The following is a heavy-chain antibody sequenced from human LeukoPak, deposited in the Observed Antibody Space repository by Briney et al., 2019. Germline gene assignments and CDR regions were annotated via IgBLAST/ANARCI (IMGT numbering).Heavy chain of an antibody. V-gene: IGHV3-64D*06. D-gene: IGHD6-19*01. CDR3: VNQISGWVY. CDR1: VFTFSTRP. J-gene: IGHJ4*02. CDR2: SSANGGST. Sequence: GGSLRLSCPASVFTFSTRPMHWVRQAPGKGLEYVSGSSANGGSTYYADSVKGRFIISRDNSKNTVYLQMSSLRPEDTAVYYCVNQISGWVYWGQGTLVTVSS.